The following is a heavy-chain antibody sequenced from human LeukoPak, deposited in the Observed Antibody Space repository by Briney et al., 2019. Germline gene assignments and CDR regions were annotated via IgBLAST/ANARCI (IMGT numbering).Heavy chain of an antibody. CDR2: ISSSSSYI. V-gene: IGHV3-21*01. Sequence: PGGSLRLSCAASGFTFSTYSMNWVRQAPGKGLEWVSSISSSSSYIYYADSVKGRFTISRDNAKNSLYLQMNSLRDEDTAVYYCARSLYGDSGVDYWGQGTLVTVSS. CDR1: GFTFSTYS. CDR3: ARSLYGDSGVDY. J-gene: IGHJ4*02. D-gene: IGHD4-17*01.